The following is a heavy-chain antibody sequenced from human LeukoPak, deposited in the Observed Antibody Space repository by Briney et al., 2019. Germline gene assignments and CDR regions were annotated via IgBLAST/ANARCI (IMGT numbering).Heavy chain of an antibody. CDR2: INPSGGAT. D-gene: IGHD3-9*01. V-gene: IGHV1-46*01. J-gene: IGHJ4*02. CDR1: GYTFTSYG. CDR3: ARAADYDFLTHSDH. Sequence: ASVKVSCKASGYTFTSYGISWARQAPGQGLEWMGTINPSGGATRYAQNFQGRVSMTRDTSTSIVYMELSTLISDDTAVYYCARAADYDFLTHSDHWGQGTLVTVSS.